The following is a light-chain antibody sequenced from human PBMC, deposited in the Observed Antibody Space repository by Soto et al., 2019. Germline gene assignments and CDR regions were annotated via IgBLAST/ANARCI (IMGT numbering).Light chain of an antibody. J-gene: IGLJ1*01. CDR3: HSHDNTNQV. CDR2: DDD. CDR1: SGRIASSY. Sequence: NFMLTQPHSVSESPGKTVTISCTRSSGRIASSYVQWYQQRPGSAPTTVIYDDDERPSGVPDRFSGSVDSSSNSASLTISGLTTEDEAAYYCHSHDNTNQVFGTGTKVTVL. V-gene: IGLV6-57*03.